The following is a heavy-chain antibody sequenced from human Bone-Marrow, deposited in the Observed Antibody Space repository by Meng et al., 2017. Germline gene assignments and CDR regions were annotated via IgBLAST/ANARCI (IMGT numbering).Heavy chain of an antibody. CDR2: IYTSGST. V-gene: IGHV4-4*07. D-gene: IGHD3-10*01. CDR1: GGSISSYY. CDR3: AREPGWYGSGSYYRTNYYGMDV. Sequence: SETLSLTCTVSGGSISSYYWSWIRQPAGKGLEWIGRIYTSGSTNYNPSLKSRVTMSVDTSKNQFSLKLSSVTAADTAVYYCAREPGWYGSGSYYRTNYYGMDVWGQGTTVTVSS. J-gene: IGHJ6*02.